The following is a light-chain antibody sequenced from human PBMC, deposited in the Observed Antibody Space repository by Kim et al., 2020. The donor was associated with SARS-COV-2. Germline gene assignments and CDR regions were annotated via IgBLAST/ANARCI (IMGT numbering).Light chain of an antibody. CDR2: GAC. V-gene: IGKV3-20*01. J-gene: IGKJ5*01. CDR3: QQYGSSPLLT. CDR1: QSVSSTY. Sequence: PGERANLSGRASQSVSSTYLDWYQQERGQGPTLLIYGACSRASGIPDRFSGSGSETDFTLTISRLEPEDFAVYYCQQYGSSPLLTFGQGTRLEIK.